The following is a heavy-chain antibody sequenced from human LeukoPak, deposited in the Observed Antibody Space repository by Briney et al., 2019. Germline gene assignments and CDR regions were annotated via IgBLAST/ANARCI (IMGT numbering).Heavy chain of an antibody. J-gene: IGHJ4*02. D-gene: IGHD5-18*01. CDR1: GFTFSDYY. CDR2: ITYDGYYK. CDR3: ARARGQLWRTNYFDY. Sequence: GGSLRLSCAASGFTFSDYYMSWVRQAPGKGLEWVALITYDGYYKYYSDSVKGRFTISSDTSKNTLYLQMNSLRAEDTAVYYCARARGQLWRTNYFDYWGQGTLVTVSS. V-gene: IGHV3-30*03.